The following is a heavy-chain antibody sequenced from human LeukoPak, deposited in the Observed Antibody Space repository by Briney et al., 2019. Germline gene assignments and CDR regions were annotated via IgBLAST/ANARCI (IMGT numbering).Heavy chain of an antibody. CDR2: IKQDGSEK. J-gene: IGHJ6*02. CDR3: AREDYHGLDV. V-gene: IGHV3-7*01. CDR1: GFTFTNYW. Sequence: GGSLRLSCAASGFTFTNYWMSWVRQAPGKGLEWVANIKQDGSEKYYVDSVKGRFTISRDNAKNTVYVQMSSLRAEDTAVYYCAREDYHGLDVWGQGTTVTVSS.